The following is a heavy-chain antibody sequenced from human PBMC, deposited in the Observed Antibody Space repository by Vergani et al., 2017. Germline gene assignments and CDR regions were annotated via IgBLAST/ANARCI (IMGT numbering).Heavy chain of an antibody. CDR3: ARGPNSSSRQLYYYYGMDV. CDR2: INPNSGGT. J-gene: IGHJ6*02. D-gene: IGHD6-13*01. V-gene: IGHV1-2*02. Sequence: QVHLVQSGSEVKKPGASVKVSCKASGYTITDYYIHWVRHAPGQRLEWMGWINPNSGGTEYAQKFQSRVTMTWDTSTTTAYVDLSSLRSDDTAVYYCARGPNSSSRQLYYYYGMDVWGQGTTVTVSS. CDR1: GYTITDYY.